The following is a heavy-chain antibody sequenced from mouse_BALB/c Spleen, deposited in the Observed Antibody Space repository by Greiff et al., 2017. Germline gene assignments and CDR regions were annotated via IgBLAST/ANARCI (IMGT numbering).Heavy chain of an antibody. J-gene: IGHJ1*01. Sequence: QQSCKASGYTFTSYWMNWVKQRPGQGLEWIGMIDPSDSETPYNQMFKDKATLTVDKSSSTAYMQLSSLTSEDSAVYYCARSSYGSLYWYFDVWGAGTTVTVSS. CDR2: IDPSDSET. CDR1: GYTFTSYW. D-gene: IGHD1-1*01. V-gene: IGHV1-61*01. CDR3: ARSSYGSLYWYFDV.